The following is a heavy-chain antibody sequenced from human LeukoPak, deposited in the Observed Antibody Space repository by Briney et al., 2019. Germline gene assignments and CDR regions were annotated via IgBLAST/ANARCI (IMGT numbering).Heavy chain of an antibody. CDR1: GGSISSSSYY. Sequence: SETLSLTCTVSGGSISSSSYYWGWIRQPPGKGLEWIGSIYYSGSTYYNPSLKSRVTISVDTSKNQFSLKLSSVTAADTAVYYCATHNGGAFDIWGQGTMVTVSS. V-gene: IGHV4-39*07. J-gene: IGHJ3*02. D-gene: IGHD4-23*01. CDR2: IYYSGST. CDR3: ATHNGGAFDI.